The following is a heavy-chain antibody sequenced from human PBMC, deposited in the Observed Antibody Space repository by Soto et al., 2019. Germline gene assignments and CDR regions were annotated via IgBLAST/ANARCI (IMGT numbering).Heavy chain of an antibody. CDR3: ARQMDFWSGYPVEWFDP. V-gene: IGHV4-59*08. D-gene: IGHD3-3*01. Sequence: PSETLSLTCTVSGGSISSYYWSWIRQPPGKGLEWIGYIYYSGSTNYNPSLKSRVTISVDTSKIQFSLKLSSVTAADTAVYYCARQMDFWSGYPVEWFDPWGQGTLVTVSS. CDR1: GGSISSYY. CDR2: IYYSGST. J-gene: IGHJ5*02.